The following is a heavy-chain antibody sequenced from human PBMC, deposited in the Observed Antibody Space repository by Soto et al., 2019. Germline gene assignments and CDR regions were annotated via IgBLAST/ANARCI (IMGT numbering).Heavy chain of an antibody. J-gene: IGHJ6*02. Sequence: PSQTLSLTCAISGDSVSSNNAAWNWIRQSPSRGLEWLGRTYYRSKWYNDYAVSVKSRITINPDTSKNQFSLQLNSVTPEDSAAYYCSREAGRYYYYAMDVWGQGTTVTVSS. CDR3: SREAGRYYYYAMDV. CDR1: GDSVSSNNAA. D-gene: IGHD1-1*01. CDR2: TYYRSKWYN. V-gene: IGHV6-1*01.